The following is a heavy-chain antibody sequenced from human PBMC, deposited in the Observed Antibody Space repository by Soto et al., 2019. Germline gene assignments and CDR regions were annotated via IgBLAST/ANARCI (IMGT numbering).Heavy chain of an antibody. Sequence: SVKVSWKAGGGAFSSYSISWVRQAPGQGLEWMGGIIPIFGTANYAQKFQGRVTVTADESTSTAYMELSSLRSEDTAVYYCARPDYYDSSGYYYGVAFDIWGQGTMVTVSS. V-gene: IGHV1-69*13. CDR2: IIPIFGTA. D-gene: IGHD3-22*01. CDR1: GGAFSSYS. CDR3: ARPDYYDSSGYYYGVAFDI. J-gene: IGHJ3*02.